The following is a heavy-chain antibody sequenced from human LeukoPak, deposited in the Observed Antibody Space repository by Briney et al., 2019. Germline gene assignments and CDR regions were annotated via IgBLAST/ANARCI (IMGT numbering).Heavy chain of an antibody. D-gene: IGHD2-2*01. CDR2: IIPIFGTA. Sequence: GSSVKVPCKASGGTFSSYAISWVRQAPGQGLEWMGGIIPIFGTANYAQKFQGRVTITADKSTSTAYMELSSLRSEDTAVYYCASDRRSTSDTFDYWGQGTLVTVSS. CDR1: GGTFSSYA. CDR3: ASDRRSTSDTFDY. J-gene: IGHJ4*02. V-gene: IGHV1-69*06.